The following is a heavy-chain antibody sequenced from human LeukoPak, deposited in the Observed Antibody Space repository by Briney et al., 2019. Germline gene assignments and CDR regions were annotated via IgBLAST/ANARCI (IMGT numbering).Heavy chain of an antibody. J-gene: IGHJ5*02. CDR1: GGSISSGDYY. D-gene: IGHD2-15*01. Sequence: SETLSLTCTVSGGSISSGDYYWSWIRQPPGKGLDWTGYIYYSGSTYYNPSLKSRVTISVDTSKNQFSLKLSSVTAADTAVYYCAGRDGGSCFGSWGQGTLVTVSS. CDR3: AGRDGGSCFGS. V-gene: IGHV4-30-4*08. CDR2: IYYSGST.